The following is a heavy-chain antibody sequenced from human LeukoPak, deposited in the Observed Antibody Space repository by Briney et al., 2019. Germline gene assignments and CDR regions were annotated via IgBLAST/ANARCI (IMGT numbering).Heavy chain of an antibody. D-gene: IGHD6-13*01. CDR2: ISAYNGNT. Sequence: ASVKVSCKASGYTFTSYGISWVRQAPGQGLEWMGWISAYNGNTNYAQKLQGRVTMTTDTSTSTAYMELRSLRSDDTAVYYCARRRRANWYRNWFDPWGQGTLVTVSS. V-gene: IGHV1-18*01. CDR3: ARRRRANWYRNWFDP. CDR1: GYTFTSYG. J-gene: IGHJ5*02.